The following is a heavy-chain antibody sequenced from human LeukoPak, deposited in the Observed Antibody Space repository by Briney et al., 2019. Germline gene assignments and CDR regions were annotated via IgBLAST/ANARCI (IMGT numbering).Heavy chain of an antibody. Sequence: ASVKVSCKASGYTFTGYYMHWVRHAPGQGLEWMGWINPNSGGTNYAQKFQGRVTMTRDTSISTAYMELSRLRSDDRAVYYCASAGITMVRGASDAFDIWGQGTMVTVSS. CDR3: ASAGITMVRGASDAFDI. CDR2: INPNSGGT. D-gene: IGHD3-10*01. V-gene: IGHV1-2*02. CDR1: GYTFTGYY. J-gene: IGHJ3*02.